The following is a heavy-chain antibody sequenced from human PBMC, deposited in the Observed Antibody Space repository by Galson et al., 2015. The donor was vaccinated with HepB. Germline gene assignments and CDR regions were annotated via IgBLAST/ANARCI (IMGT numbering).Heavy chain of an antibody. CDR2: INPSGGST. J-gene: IGHJ6*02. D-gene: IGHD2-21*02. V-gene: IGHV1-46*01. CDR3: AREGVVVTAIPSYYYYGMDV. CDR1: GYTFTSYH. Sequence: SVKVSCKASGYTFTSYHMHWVRQAPGQGLEWMGIINPSGGSTSYAQKFQGRVTMTRDTSTSTVYMELSSLRSEDTAVYYCAREGVVVTAIPSYYYYGMDVWGQGTTVTVSS.